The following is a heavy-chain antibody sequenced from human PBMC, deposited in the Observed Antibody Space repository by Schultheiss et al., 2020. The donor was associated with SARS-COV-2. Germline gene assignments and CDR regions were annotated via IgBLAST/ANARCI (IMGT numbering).Heavy chain of an antibody. D-gene: IGHD3-10*01. CDR3: AFQVVRGVTTFDY. J-gene: IGHJ4*02. V-gene: IGHV1-69*13. Sequence: SVKVSCKASGGTFSSYAISWVRQAPGQGLEWMGRIIPIFGIANYAQKFQGRVTITADESTSTAYMELSSLRSEDTAVYYCAFQVVRGVTTFDYWGQGTLVTVSS. CDR2: IIPIFGIA. CDR1: GGTFSSYA.